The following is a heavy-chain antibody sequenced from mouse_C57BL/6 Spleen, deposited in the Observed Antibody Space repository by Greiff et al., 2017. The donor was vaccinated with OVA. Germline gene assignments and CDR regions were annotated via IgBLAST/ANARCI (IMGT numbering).Heavy chain of an antibody. CDR3: ARLYYGNYGWFAY. CDR1: GYTFTDHT. J-gene: IGHJ3*01. V-gene: IGHV1-78*01. D-gene: IGHD2-1*01. CDR2: IYPRDGST. Sequence: VQLQESDAELVKPGASVKISCKVSGYTFTDHTIHWMKQRPEQGLEWIGYIYPRDGSTKYNEKFKGKATLTADKSSSTAYMQLNSLTSEDSAVYFCARLYYGNYGWFAYWGQGTLVTVSA.